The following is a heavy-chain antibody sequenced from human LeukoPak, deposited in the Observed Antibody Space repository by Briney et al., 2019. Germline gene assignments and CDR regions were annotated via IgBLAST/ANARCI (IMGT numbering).Heavy chain of an antibody. V-gene: IGHV3-7*03. J-gene: IGHJ3*02. D-gene: IGHD1-14*01. Sequence: GGSLRLSWAASGFTFSSYWMRWVRQAPGKGLEWVANIKQDGSEKYYVDSVKGRFTISRDNAKNSLYLQMNSLRAEDTAVYYCARAGSRWAFDIWGQGTMVTVSS. CDR2: IKQDGSEK. CDR1: GFTFSSYW. CDR3: ARAGSRWAFDI.